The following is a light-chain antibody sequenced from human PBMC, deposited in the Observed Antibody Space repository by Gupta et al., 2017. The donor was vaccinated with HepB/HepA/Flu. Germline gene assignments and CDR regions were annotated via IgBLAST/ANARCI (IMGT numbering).Light chain of an antibody. Sequence: IVMTQSPDSLAVSLGERATINCKSSQSVLHSSNNKNYLAWYQQKPGQPPKLLISWASTRESGVPDRFSGSGSATDFTLTISSLQAEDVAVYHCQQYYRTPRTFGQGTKVEIK. V-gene: IGKV4-1*01. CDR3: QQYYRTPRT. CDR2: WAS. J-gene: IGKJ1*01. CDR1: QSVLHSSNNKNY.